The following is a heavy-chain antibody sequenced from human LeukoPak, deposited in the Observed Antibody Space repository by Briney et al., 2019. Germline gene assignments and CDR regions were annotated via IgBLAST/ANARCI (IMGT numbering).Heavy chain of an antibody. Sequence: GGSLRLSCPASGFTFSNYGMSWVRQAPGKGLEWISSITTSSTYTFYADSVKGRFTISRDNARNSLYLQMNSLRVEDTAVYYCARDPYSGTYGNTYYYYMDVWGKGTTVTISS. CDR1: GFTFSNYG. CDR2: ITTSSTYT. D-gene: IGHD1-26*01. J-gene: IGHJ6*03. CDR3: ARDPYSGTYGNTYYYYMDV. V-gene: IGHV3-21*01.